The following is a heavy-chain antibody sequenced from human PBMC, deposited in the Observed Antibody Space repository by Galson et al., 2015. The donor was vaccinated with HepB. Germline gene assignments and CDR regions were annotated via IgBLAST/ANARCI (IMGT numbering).Heavy chain of an antibody. J-gene: IGHJ6*02. Sequence: SVKVSCKASGYTFTSYYMHWVRQAPGQGLEWMGIINPSGGSTSYAQKFQGRVTMTRDTSTSTVYMELSSLRSEDTAVYYCARDRQLDRYGMDVWGQGTTVTVSS. CDR3: ARDRQLDRYGMDV. V-gene: IGHV1-46*01. D-gene: IGHD6-13*01. CDR1: GYTFTSYY. CDR2: INPSGGST.